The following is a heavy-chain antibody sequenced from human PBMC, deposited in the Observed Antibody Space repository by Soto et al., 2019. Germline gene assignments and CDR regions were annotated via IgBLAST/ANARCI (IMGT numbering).Heavy chain of an antibody. CDR1: GYSFTSYW. CDR3: ARHSDYYGSGHDAFDI. Sequence: GESLKISCKGSGYSFTSYWIGWVRQMPGKGLECMGIIYPGDSDTRYSPSFQGQVTISADKSTSTAYLQWSSLKASDTAIYYCARHSDYYGSGHDAFDIWGQGTMVT. J-gene: IGHJ3*02. CDR2: IYPGDSDT. D-gene: IGHD3-10*01. V-gene: IGHV5-51*01.